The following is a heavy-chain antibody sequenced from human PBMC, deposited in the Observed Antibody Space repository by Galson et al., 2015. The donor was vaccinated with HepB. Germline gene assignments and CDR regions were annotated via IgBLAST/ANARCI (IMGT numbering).Heavy chain of an antibody. D-gene: IGHD5-18*01. Sequence: SLRLSCAASGFAFDSYAMSWVRQAPGRGLEWISGITGNGASTFYADSVKGRFTVSKDNSNNMLYLHMNSLKADDAGLYFCANGYGLFDSWGQGILVTVSS. CDR3: ANGYGLFDS. V-gene: IGHV3-23*01. J-gene: IGHJ5*01. CDR2: ITGNGAST. CDR1: GFAFDSYA.